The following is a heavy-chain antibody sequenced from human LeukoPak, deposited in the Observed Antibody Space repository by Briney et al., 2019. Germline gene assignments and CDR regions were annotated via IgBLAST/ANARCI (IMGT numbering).Heavy chain of an antibody. Sequence: PSETLSLTCTVPGGSISSGSYYWSWIRQPAGKGLEWIGRIYTSGSTNYNPSLKSRVTISVDTSKNPSSLKLSSVTAADTAVYYCARDWGADDSSGYPWGQGTLVTVSS. CDR2: IYTSGST. CDR1: GGSISSGSYY. CDR3: ARDWGADDSSGYP. J-gene: IGHJ5*02. D-gene: IGHD3-22*01. V-gene: IGHV4-61*02.